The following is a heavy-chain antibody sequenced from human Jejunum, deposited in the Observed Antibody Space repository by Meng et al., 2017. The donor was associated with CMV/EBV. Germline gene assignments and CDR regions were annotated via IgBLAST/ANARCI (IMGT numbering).Heavy chain of an antibody. V-gene: IGHV3-30*02. CDR1: FGGYG. D-gene: IGHD3-10*01. Sequence: FGGYGMHWVRQAPGKGLEWVAFIRYDGSDKYYADSVKGRFTISRDNSKSTLYLQMNSLRTDDTAVYTCARVRDGSGSYYQDFHHWGQGTLVTVSS. CDR3: ARVRDGSGSYYQDFHH. J-gene: IGHJ1*01. CDR2: IRYDGSDK.